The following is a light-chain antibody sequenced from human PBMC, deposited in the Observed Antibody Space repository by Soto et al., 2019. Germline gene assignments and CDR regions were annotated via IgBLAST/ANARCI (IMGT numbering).Light chain of an antibody. CDR2: DTS. CDR3: QQYGRSPLT. V-gene: IGKV3-20*01. Sequence: EIVLTQSPGTLSLSVGERDTLSCRASQSVSSYLAWYQQTPGQAPRLLIYDTSNRATGTPDRFSGSGSGTDVALTIGSREPAAFTVYYCQQYGRSPLTFGGGTTVEIK. J-gene: IGKJ4*01. CDR1: QSVSSY.